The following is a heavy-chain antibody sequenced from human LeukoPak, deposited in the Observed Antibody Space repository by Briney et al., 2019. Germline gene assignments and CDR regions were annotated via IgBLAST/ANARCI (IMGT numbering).Heavy chain of an antibody. Sequence: GGSLRLSCATSGFSFSTSSMNWVRQAPGKGLEWVAYIKKDGSEEKYVDSVKGRFTISRDNTKNSLYLQMGSLRVEDTVVYYCTKEGMWGQGTTVTVSS. V-gene: IGHV3-7*05. CDR1: GFSFSTSS. CDR3: TKEGM. J-gene: IGHJ3*01. CDR2: IKKDGSEE.